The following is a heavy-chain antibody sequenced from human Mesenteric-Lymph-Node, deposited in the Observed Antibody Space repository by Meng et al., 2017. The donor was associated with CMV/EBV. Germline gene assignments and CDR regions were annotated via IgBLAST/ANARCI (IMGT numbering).Heavy chain of an antibody. CDR2: IIPILGIA. D-gene: IGHD3-3*01. V-gene: IGHV1-69*04. CDR3: ARDLVTIFGVVRGMDV. J-gene: IGHJ6*02. Sequence: SVKVSCKASGGTFSSYTISWVRQAPGQGLEWMGRIIPILGIANYAQKFQGRVTITADKSTSTAYMELSSLRSEDTAVYYCARDLVTIFGVVRGMDVWGQGTTVTVSS. CDR1: GGTFSSYT.